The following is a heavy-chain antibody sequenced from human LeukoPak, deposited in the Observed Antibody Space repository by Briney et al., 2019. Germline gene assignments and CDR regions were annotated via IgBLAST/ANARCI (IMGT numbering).Heavy chain of an antibody. J-gene: IGHJ6*02. CDR3: ARDIRSGYVLDYGMDV. CDR2: ISAYNGNT. D-gene: IGHD5-12*01. CDR1: GYTFTSYG. Sequence: EASVKVSCKASGYTFTSYGISWVRQAPGQGLEWMGWISAYNGNTNYAQKLQGRVTMTTDTSTSTAYMELRSLRSDDTAVYYCARDIRSGYVLDYGMDVWGQGTTVTVSS. V-gene: IGHV1-18*01.